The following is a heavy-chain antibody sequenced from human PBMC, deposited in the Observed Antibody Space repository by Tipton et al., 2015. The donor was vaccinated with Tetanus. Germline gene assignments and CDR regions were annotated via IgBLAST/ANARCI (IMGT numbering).Heavy chain of an antibody. Sequence: TLSLTCNVSGVSVTTYHWSWIRQPPGKGLEWIGYITDTGRTNYSPSLRNRLTISIDTSKTHFSLRLDSVTAADTAVYYCARANYEFPKKGPFDSWGQGALVIVSS. CDR2: ITDTGRT. D-gene: IGHD3-3*01. V-gene: IGHV4-59*02. CDR1: GVSVTTYH. J-gene: IGHJ4*02. CDR3: ARANYEFPKKGPFDS.